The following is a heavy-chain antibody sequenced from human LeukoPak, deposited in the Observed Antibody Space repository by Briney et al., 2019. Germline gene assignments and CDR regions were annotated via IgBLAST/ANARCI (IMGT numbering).Heavy chain of an antibody. D-gene: IGHD5-12*01. CDR2: ISGSGGST. V-gene: IGHV3-23*01. CDR1: GFTFSSYA. Sequence: GGALRLSCAAPGFTFSSYAMSWVRQAPGKGLEWVSAISGSGGSTYYADSVKGRFTISRDNSKNTLYLQMNSLRAEDTAVCYCAKVGYSGYEGYWGQGTLVTVSS. CDR3: AKVGYSGYEGY. J-gene: IGHJ4*02.